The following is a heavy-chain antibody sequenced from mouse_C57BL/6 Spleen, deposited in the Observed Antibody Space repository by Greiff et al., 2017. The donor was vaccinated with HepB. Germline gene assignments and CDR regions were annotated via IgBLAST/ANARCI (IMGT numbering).Heavy chain of an antibody. CDR1: GFTFSDYG. V-gene: IGHV5-17*01. CDR2: ISSGSSTI. Sequence: EVQRVESGGGLVKPGGSLKLSCAASGFTFSDYGMHWVRQAPEKGLEWVAYISSGSSTIYYADTVKGRFTISRDNAKNTLFLQMTSLRSEDTAMYYCATDGYDGTWFAYWGQGTLVTVSA. CDR3: ATDGYDGTWFAY. J-gene: IGHJ3*01. D-gene: IGHD2-2*01.